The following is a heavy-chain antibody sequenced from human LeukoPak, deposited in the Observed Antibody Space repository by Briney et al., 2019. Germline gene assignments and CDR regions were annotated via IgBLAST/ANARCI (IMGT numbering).Heavy chain of an antibody. J-gene: IGHJ4*02. D-gene: IGHD3-10*01. V-gene: IGHV3-49*03. Sequence: GGSLRLSCSASGFTFGDYAMSWFRQAPGKGLEWVGFIRSKAYDGTTEHAASVKGRFTISRDDSKSIAYLQLNSLKIEDTAVYYCTVYYGSALDHWGQGTLVTVSS. CDR1: GFTFGDYA. CDR3: TVYYGSALDH. CDR2: IRSKAYDGTT.